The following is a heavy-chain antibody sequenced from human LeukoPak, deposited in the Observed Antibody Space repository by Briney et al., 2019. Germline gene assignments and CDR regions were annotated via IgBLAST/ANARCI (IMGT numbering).Heavy chain of an antibody. J-gene: IGHJ5*02. CDR1: GYTFTSYG. V-gene: IGHV1-18*01. CDR2: ISTYSGNS. CDR3: ARDAGVVVPTARVPLNP. D-gene: IGHD2-2*01. Sequence: GASVKVSCKASGYTFTSYGISWVRQAPGQGLEWMGWISTYSGNSNYAQKLQDRVTMTTDTTTSIVYMELRSLRSDDAAVYYCARDAGVVVPTARVPLNPWGQGTLVTVSS.